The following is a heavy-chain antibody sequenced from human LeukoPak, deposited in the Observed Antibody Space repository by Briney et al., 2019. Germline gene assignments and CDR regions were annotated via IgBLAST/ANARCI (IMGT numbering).Heavy chain of an antibody. CDR3: AREGDYLGSIDY. D-gene: IGHD4-17*01. CDR1: GDSISSYY. CDR2: IYYSGST. J-gene: IGHJ4*02. V-gene: IGHV4-59*01. Sequence: SEALSLTCTVSGDSISSYYWSWIRQPPGKGLEWIGYIYYSGSTNYNPSLKSRVTISVDTSKNQFSLKLSSVTAADTAVYYCAREGDYLGSIDYWGQGTLVTVSS.